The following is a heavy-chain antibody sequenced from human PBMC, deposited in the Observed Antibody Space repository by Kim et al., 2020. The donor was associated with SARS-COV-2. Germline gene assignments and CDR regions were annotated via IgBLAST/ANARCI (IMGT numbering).Heavy chain of an antibody. J-gene: IGHJ4*02. CDR1: GFTVSSNY. Sequence: GGSLRLSCAASGFTVSSNYMSWVRQAPGKGLEWVSVIYSGGSTYYADSVKGRFTISRDNSKNTLYLQMNSLRAEDTAVYYCARAPSWSSGWYAGSWGYYFDYWGQGTLVTVSS. V-gene: IGHV3-53*01. D-gene: IGHD6-19*01. CDR3: ARAPSWSSGWYAGSWGYYFDY. CDR2: IYSGGST.